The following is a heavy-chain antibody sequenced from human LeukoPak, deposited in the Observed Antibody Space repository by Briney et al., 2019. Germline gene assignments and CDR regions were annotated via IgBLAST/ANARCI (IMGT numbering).Heavy chain of an antibody. Sequence: SETLSLTCTVSGGSISSYYWSWIRQPPGKGLEWIGYIYYSGSTNYNPSLKSRVTISVDTSKNQFSLKLSSVTAADTAVYYCARAPYGSGSFDAFDIWGQGTMVTVSS. D-gene: IGHD3-10*01. J-gene: IGHJ3*02. CDR2: IYYSGST. V-gene: IGHV4-59*01. CDR3: ARAPYGSGSFDAFDI. CDR1: GGSISSYY.